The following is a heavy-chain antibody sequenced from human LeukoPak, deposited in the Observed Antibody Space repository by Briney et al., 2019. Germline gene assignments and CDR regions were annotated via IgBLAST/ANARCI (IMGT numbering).Heavy chain of an antibody. CDR1: VFSVSLNY. Sequence: GVSLRLSCGASVFSVSLNYMTCVRHSPGEVLEWVLVIYRGGSTSYAESVTGRFTIYRDTSKNTLYIQMNSLRAEDTAVYYCARKTDHPTGGDYWGQGTLVTVSS. CDR3: ARKTDHPTGGDY. J-gene: IGHJ4*02. V-gene: IGHV3-66*01. CDR2: IYRGGST. D-gene: IGHD1-1*01.